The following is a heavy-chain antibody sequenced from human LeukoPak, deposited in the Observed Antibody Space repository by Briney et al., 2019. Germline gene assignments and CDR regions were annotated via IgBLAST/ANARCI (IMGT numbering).Heavy chain of an antibody. J-gene: IGHJ5*02. CDR2: IIPIFGTA. CDR1: GGIFSSYA. CDR3: ARGGLRFLEWSYNWFDP. D-gene: IGHD3-3*01. Sequence: ASVKVSCKASGGIFSSYAISWVRQAPGQGLEWMGGIIPIFGTANYAQKFQGRVTITADESTSTAYVELSSLRSEDTAVYYCARGGLRFLEWSYNWFDPWGQGTLVTVSS. V-gene: IGHV1-69*13.